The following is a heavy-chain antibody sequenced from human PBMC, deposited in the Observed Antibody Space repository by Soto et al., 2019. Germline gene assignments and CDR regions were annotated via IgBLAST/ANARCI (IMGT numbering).Heavy chain of an antibody. CDR2: IYNSRST. D-gene: IGHD1-1*01. V-gene: IGHV4-59*08. Sequence: SETLSLTCTVSGGSITTYYWSWIRQPPGKGLEWIGYIYNSRSTRYNPSLQSRLIISVDTSKNQFSLTLTSVTAADTAVYYCARTQNDGNFDYWGQGILVTVSS. J-gene: IGHJ4*02. CDR1: GGSITTYY. CDR3: ARTQNDGNFDY.